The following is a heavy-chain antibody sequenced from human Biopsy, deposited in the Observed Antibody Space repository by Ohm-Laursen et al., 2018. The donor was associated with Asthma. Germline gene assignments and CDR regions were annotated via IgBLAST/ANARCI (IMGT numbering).Heavy chain of an antibody. CDR1: GFTFRDYY. CDR2: ISSRGSNI. Sequence: SLRLSCAASGFTFRDYYMTWIRQAPGKGLEWVAYISSRGSNIFYADSVKGRFTISRDNAKKSLFLEMNSLTVEDTAVYFCARGYSTSWYFGYWGQGNLVTVSS. V-gene: IGHV3-11*01. J-gene: IGHJ4*02. CDR3: ARGYSTSWYFGY. D-gene: IGHD6-13*01.